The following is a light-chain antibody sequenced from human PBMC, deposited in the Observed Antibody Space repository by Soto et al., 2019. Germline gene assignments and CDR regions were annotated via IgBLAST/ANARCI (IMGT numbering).Light chain of an antibody. CDR2: GAS. V-gene: IGKV3-20*01. Sequence: EIVMTQYPGTLSLSPGERATLSCRTSHSVGSRLAWYQQKPGQAPRLLISGASTRATGIPDRFSGSGSGTYFTLTISRLEPEDFALYYCQHYVGGPTVTFGQGTRLEIK. J-gene: IGKJ5*01. CDR3: QHYVGGPTVT. CDR1: HSVGSR.